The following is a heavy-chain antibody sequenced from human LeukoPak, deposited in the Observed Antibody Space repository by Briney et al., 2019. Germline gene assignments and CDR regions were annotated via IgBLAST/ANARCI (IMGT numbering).Heavy chain of an antibody. Sequence: GGSVKVSCKASVYTFTGYYMHWVRQAPGEGLECVGWINPNSGGTNYAQRFQGRGTMTRETSISKAYMELSRLRSGETAVYYCPSDYDFWSGSDPDAFDIWGQGTMVTVSS. J-gene: IGHJ3*02. V-gene: IGHV1-2*02. D-gene: IGHD3-3*01. CDR2: INPNSGGT. CDR3: PSDYDFWSGSDPDAFDI. CDR1: VYTFTGYY.